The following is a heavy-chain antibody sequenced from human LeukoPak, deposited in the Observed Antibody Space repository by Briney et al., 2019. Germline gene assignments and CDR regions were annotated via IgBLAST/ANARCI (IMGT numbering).Heavy chain of an antibody. CDR3: ARGDAIAGGNTDFAFDF. CDR2: IHPNTGDA. CDR1: GYTFTDFY. D-gene: IGHD1-26*01. J-gene: IGHJ3*01. Sequence: ASVKVSCKASGYTFTDFYIHWVRQAPGQGLQWMGWIHPNTGDAAYAQKFQGRVTMTRDRSISTVHMDLGSLTSDDTALYYCARGDAIAGGNTDFAFDFWGQGTTVTVSS. V-gene: IGHV1-2*02.